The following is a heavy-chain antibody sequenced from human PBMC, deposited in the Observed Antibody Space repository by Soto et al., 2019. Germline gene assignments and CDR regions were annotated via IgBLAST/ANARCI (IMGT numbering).Heavy chain of an antibody. V-gene: IGHV4-31*03. CDR3: ARVSSSSYPQYYYYGMDV. D-gene: IGHD6-6*01. Sequence: QVQLQESGPGLVKPSQTLSLTCTVPGGSISSGDYYWSWIRQHPGKGLEWIGHIYNSGNTYYNPSXQSRVTISVXTXXXQXXLKPNAVTAADTAVYYCARVSSSSYPQYYYYGMDVWGQGTTVTVSS. CDR1: GGSISSGDYY. J-gene: IGHJ6*02. CDR2: IYNSGNT.